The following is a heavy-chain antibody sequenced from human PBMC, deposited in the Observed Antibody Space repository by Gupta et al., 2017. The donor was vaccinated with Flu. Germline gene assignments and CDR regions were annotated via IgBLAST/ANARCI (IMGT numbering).Heavy chain of an antibody. D-gene: IGHD1-1*01. J-gene: IGHJ5*02. CDR1: SSYY. V-gene: IGHV4-59*08. CDR2: IHDSGRS. CDR3: ARHGARRRAGGWWNAYFDP. Sequence: SSYYWSWIRQPPGKGPEWIGYIHDSGRSNFNPSLRSRVTMSVDTSKNHFSLKLSSVTAADTAVYYCARHGARRRAGGWWNAYFDPWGQGTLVTVSP.